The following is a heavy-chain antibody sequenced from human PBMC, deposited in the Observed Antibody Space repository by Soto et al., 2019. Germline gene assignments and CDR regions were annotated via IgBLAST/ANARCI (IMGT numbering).Heavy chain of an antibody. Sequence: QVQLQQWGTGLLKPSETLSLTCAADGGSFSGYYWNWIRQPPGKGLEWIGEINHSGSTNYNPSLKSRVTLSVDTSKTQFSLRLTPVTAADTSVYYCARGGDYAGLGGQGTLVIVSS. J-gene: IGHJ4*02. D-gene: IGHD4-17*01. V-gene: IGHV4-34*01. CDR1: GGSFSGYY. CDR3: ARGGDYAGL. CDR2: INHSGST.